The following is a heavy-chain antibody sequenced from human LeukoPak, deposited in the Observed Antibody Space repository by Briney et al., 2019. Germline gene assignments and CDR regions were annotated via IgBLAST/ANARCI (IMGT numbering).Heavy chain of an antibody. Sequence: GGSLRLSCAASGFTFSTYNMNWVRQAPGKGLEWVSSISGSSSYIYYADSVKGRFSISRDNAKNSLYLQMNSLRAEDTAVYYCARDLLGWELPPFDYWGQGTLVTVSS. D-gene: IGHD1-26*01. CDR3: ARDLLGWELPPFDY. V-gene: IGHV3-21*01. CDR1: GFTFSTYN. CDR2: ISGSSSYI. J-gene: IGHJ4*02.